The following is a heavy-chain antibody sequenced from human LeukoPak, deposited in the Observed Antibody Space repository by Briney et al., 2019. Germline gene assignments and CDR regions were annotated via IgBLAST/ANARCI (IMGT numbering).Heavy chain of an antibody. CDR3: HGQYYYDSSGYVFDY. D-gene: IGHD3-22*01. CDR1: GFTFSSYA. Sequence: GGSLRLSCAASGFTFSSYAMHWVRQAPGKGLEWVAVISYDGSNKYYADSVKGRFTISRDNAKNSLYLQMNSLRAEDTALYYCHGQYYYDSSGYVFDYWGQRTLVTVSS. J-gene: IGHJ4*02. V-gene: IGHV3-30-3*01. CDR2: ISYDGSNK.